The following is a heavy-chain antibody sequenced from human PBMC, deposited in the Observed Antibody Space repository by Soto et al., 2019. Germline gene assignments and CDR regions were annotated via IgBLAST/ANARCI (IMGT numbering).Heavy chain of an antibody. Sequence: EVQLVESGGGLVKPGGSLRLSCAASGFTFSSYSMNWVRQAPGKGLEWVSSISSSSSYIYYADSVKGRFTISRDNAKNSLYRQMNSLRAEDTAVYYCARDLEIVGDTPLYFQPWGQGTLVTVSS. V-gene: IGHV3-21*01. D-gene: IGHD1-26*01. CDR2: ISSSSSYI. J-gene: IGHJ1*01. CDR3: ARDLEIVGDTPLYFQP. CDR1: GFTFSSYS.